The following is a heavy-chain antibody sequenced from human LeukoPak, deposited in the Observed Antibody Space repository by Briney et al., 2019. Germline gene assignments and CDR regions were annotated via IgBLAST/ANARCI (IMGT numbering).Heavy chain of an antibody. J-gene: IGHJ4*02. CDR3: ARDLFGAYCGGACPTPDY. V-gene: IGHV3-7*01. CDR1: GFTFSSYW. CDR2: IKQDGSEK. Sequence: GGSLRLSCAASGFTFSSYWMSWVRQAPGKGLEWVANIKQDGSEKYYVDSVKGRFTISRDNAKNSLYLQMNSLRAEDTAVYYCARDLFGAYCGGACPTPDYWGQGTLVGVSS. D-gene: IGHD2-21*01.